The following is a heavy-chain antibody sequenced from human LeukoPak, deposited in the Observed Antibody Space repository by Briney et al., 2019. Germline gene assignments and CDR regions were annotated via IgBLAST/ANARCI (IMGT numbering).Heavy chain of an antibody. D-gene: IGHD4-11*01. CDR3: ARGTIQYLFDY. J-gene: IGHJ4*02. Sequence: RWASVKVSCKASGYTFTGYYMHWVRQAPGQGLEWMGIINPSGGSTSYAQKFQGRVTMTRDMSTSTVYMELSSLRSEDTAVYYCARGTIQYLFDYWGQGTLVTVSS. CDR1: GYTFTGYY. V-gene: IGHV1-46*01. CDR2: INPSGGST.